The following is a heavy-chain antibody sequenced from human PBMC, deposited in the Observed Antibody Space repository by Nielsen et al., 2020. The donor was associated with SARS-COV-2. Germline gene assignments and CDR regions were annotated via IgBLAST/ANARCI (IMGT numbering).Heavy chain of an antibody. CDR3: ASVGWYSSGWYVDY. CDR1: GGSISSYY. Sequence: SETLSLTYTVSGGSISSYYWSWIRQPPGKGLEWIGYIYYSGSTNYNPSLKSRVTISVDTSKNQFSLKLSSVTAADTAVYYCASVGWYSSGWYVDYWGQGTLVTVSS. J-gene: IGHJ4*02. V-gene: IGHV4-59*08. CDR2: IYYSGST. D-gene: IGHD6-19*01.